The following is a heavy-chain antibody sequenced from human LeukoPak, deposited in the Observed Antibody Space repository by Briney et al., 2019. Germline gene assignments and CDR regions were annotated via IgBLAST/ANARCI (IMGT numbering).Heavy chain of an antibody. V-gene: IGHV3-21*01. CDR1: GFTFSSYS. J-gene: IGHJ4*02. D-gene: IGHD6-19*01. CDR2: ISSSSSYI. CDR3: ARDIAVAGRNFDY. Sequence: GGSLRLSCAASGFTFSSYSMNWVRQAPGKGLEWVSSISSSSSYIYYADSVKGRFTISGDNAKNSLYLQMNSLRAEDTAVYYCARDIAVAGRNFDYWGQGTLVTVSS.